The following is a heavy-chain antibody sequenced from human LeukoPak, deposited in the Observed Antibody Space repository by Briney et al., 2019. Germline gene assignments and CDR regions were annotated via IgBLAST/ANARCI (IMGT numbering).Heavy chain of an antibody. J-gene: IGHJ4*02. CDR1: GFTFSSFG. Sequence: PGGSLRLSCAASGFTFSSFGMNWVRQAPGKGLEWVSHISSSSSAIYYADAVRGRFTISRDNAKNSLYLQMNSLRAEDTAVYYCARRFDSWGQGALVTVSS. V-gene: IGHV3-48*01. CDR3: ARRFDS. CDR2: ISSSSSAI.